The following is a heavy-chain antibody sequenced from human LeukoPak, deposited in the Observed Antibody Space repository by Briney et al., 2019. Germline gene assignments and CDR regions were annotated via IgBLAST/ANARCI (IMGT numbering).Heavy chain of an antibody. CDR3: AKDGGGIVGASFDY. CDR1: GGSFSGYY. J-gene: IGHJ4*02. V-gene: IGHV3-23*01. D-gene: IGHD1-26*01. Sequence: ETLSLTCAVYGGSFSGYYWSWIRQPPGKGLEWVSAISGSGGSTYYADSVKGRFTISRDNSKNTLYLQMNSLRAEDTAVYYCAKDGGGIVGASFDYWGQGTLVTVSS. CDR2: ISGSGGST.